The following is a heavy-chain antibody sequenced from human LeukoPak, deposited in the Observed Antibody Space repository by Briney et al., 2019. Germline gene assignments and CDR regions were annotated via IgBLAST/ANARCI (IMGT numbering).Heavy chain of an antibody. CDR2: IYYSGST. CDR1: GGSISSYY. J-gene: IGHJ6*03. CDR3: ARDTWELLKDV. Sequence: SETLSLTCTVSGGSISSYYWSWFRQPPGKGLEWIGYIYYSGSTNYNPSLKSRVTISVDTSKNQLSLKLNSVTAADTAVYYCARDTWELLKDVWGKGTTVTVSS. D-gene: IGHD1-26*01. V-gene: IGHV4-59*01.